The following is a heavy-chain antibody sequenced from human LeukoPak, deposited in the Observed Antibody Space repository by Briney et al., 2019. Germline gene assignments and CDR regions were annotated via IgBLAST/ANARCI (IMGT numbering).Heavy chain of an antibody. J-gene: IGHJ3*02. D-gene: IGHD1-1*01. CDR3: ARDRTTGTTSPSDFDI. CDR2: ISAYNGNT. Sequence: ASVKVSCKASGYPFTSYGISWVRQAPGQGLEWMGWISAYNGNTNYAQKFQGRVTMTTDTSTSTAYMELRSLRSDDTAVYYCARDRTTGTTSPSDFDIWGQGTMVTVSS. V-gene: IGHV1-18*04. CDR1: GYPFTSYG.